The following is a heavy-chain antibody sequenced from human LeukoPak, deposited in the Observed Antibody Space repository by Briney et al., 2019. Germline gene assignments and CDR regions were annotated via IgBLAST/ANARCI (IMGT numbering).Heavy chain of an antibody. V-gene: IGHV4-39*07. CDR3: ARDLRITAAGDDY. CDR1: GGSITNTRYY. D-gene: IGHD6-13*01. Sequence: SETLSLTCAVSGGSITNTRYYWAWIRQPPGKGLEWIGSIYYSGNTYYNPSLKSRVTISVDTSKNQFSLNLTSVTAADTAVYYCARDLRITAAGDDYWGQGALVTVSS. CDR2: IYYSGNT. J-gene: IGHJ4*02.